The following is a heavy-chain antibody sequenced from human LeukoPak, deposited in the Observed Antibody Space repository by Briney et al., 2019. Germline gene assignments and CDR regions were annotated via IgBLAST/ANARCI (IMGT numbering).Heavy chain of an antibody. Sequence: ASVKVSCKASGYTFTSYVINWVRQAPGQGLEWMGWISVYNGNAKYAQKLQGRVTMTTETSTSTAYMEMRSLTADDTAVYYCTRLLDYYDSSGPIRDGFDIWGQGTMVTVTS. CDR2: ISVYNGNA. CDR3: TRLLDYYDSSGPIRDGFDI. J-gene: IGHJ3*02. CDR1: GYTFTSYV. D-gene: IGHD3-22*01. V-gene: IGHV1-18*01.